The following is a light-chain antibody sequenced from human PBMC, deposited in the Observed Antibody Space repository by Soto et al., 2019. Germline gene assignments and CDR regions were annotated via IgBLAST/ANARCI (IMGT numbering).Light chain of an antibody. V-gene: IGKV3-20*01. CDR3: QQYGSSPGLT. CDR2: GAS. CDR1: QSVSSSY. J-gene: IGKJ4*01. Sequence: EIVLTQSPGTLSLSPRERATLSCRASQSVSSSYLAWYQQKPGQAPRLLIYGASSRATGILDRFSGSGSGTDFTLTISRLEPEDFAVYYCQQYGSSPGLTFGGGTKVEIK.